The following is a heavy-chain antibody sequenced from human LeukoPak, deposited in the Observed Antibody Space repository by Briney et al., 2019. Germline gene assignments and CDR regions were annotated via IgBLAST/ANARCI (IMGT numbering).Heavy chain of an antibody. D-gene: IGHD1-1*01. CDR1: GFTFSSYS. Sequence: GGSLRLSCAASGFTFSSYSMNWVRQAPGKGLEWVSSISSSSSYIYYADSVKGRFTISRDNAENSLFLQMDSLRAEDTAFYYCVVTTRSRSFDYWGQGTLVTVSS. CDR3: VVTTRSRSFDY. CDR2: ISSSSSYI. J-gene: IGHJ4*02. V-gene: IGHV3-21*01.